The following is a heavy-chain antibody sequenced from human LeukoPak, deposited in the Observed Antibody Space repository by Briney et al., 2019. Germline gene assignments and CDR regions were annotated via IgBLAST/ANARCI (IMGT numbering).Heavy chain of an antibody. Sequence: GAPMKVSCKAFGYTFPGYYIPWVGPGPRQGVEWVGWGNPNSGGTNYAQKFQGRVTMTRDTSISTAYMELSRLRSDDTAVYYCARDRCSSTSCKGGFDYWGQGTLVTVSS. J-gene: IGHJ4*02. V-gene: IGHV1-2*02. CDR1: GYTFPGYY. D-gene: IGHD2-2*01. CDR2: GNPNSGGT. CDR3: ARDRCSSTSCKGGFDY.